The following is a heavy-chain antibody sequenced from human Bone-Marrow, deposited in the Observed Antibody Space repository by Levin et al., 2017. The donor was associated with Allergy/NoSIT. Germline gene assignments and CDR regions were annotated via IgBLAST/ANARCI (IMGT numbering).Heavy chain of an antibody. J-gene: IGHJ4*02. V-gene: IGHV3-7*04. CDR2: IKQDGSET. Sequence: GESLKISCAASGFTFSAYWMAWVRQAPGKGLEWVANIKQDGSETFYVDSVKGRFTISRDNARNSVDLQISSLRVDDTAVYYCVRGLRVIKTTVFEYWGQGVQVSVS. CDR3: VRGLRVIKTTVFEY. D-gene: IGHD4-17*01. CDR1: GFTFSAYW.